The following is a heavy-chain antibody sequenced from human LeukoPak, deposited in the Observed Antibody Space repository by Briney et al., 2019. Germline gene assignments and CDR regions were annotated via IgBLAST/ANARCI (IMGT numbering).Heavy chain of an antibody. CDR1: GYTFTSYG. D-gene: IGHD2-8*01. Sequence: ASVKVSCKASGYTFTSYGISWVRQAPGQGLEWIGWLNSCNGYTNYAPEFQDRVNLTADISTSTVYMELRSLRPDDTAVYYCARGLTKPWAADPWGQGTLVTVSS. J-gene: IGHJ5*02. CDR3: ARGLTKPWAADP. V-gene: IGHV1-18*01. CDR2: LNSCNGYT.